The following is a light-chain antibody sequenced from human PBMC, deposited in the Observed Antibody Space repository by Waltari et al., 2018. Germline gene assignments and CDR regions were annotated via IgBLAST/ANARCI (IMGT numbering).Light chain of an antibody. CDR1: TSTIGIGYE. J-gene: IGLJ3*02. Sequence: QSVLLQPPSMSGAPRQRVSISSTGSTSTIGIGYEVHWYQNRPGTAPKLLIFGNNNPPSGVPDRFSGSKSGTSASLAITGLQAEDEAEYYCQSFDSSLSGPVFGGGTKLTVL. V-gene: IGLV1-40*01. CDR2: GNN. CDR3: QSFDSSLSGPV.